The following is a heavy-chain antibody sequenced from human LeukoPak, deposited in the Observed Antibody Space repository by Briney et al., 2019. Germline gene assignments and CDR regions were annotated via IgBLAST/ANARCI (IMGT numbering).Heavy chain of an antibody. CDR2: ISRSGSTI. CDR3: ASSGGSGYFR. CDR1: GFTFSSYE. J-gene: IGHJ4*02. D-gene: IGHD3-22*01. Sequence: PGGSLRLSCAASGFTFSSYEMNWVRQAPGKGLEWVSYISRSGSTIYYADSVKGRFTISRDNSKNTLYLQMNSLRVDDTAVYFCASSGGSGYFRWGQGTLVTVSS. V-gene: IGHV3-48*03.